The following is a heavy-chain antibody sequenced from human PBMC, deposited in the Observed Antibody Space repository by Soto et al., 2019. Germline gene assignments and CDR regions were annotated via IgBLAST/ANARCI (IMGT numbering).Heavy chain of an antibody. CDR2: IIPIFGTA. J-gene: IGHJ6*02. CDR3: GRGGAIPATAIPDLVYYGMDV. V-gene: IGHV1-69*01. Sequence: QVQLVQSGAEVKKPGSSVKVSCKASGGTFSSYAISWVRQAPGQGLEWMGGIIPIFGTANYAQKFQGRVTITADESTSTAYMELSSLKSEETAVYYCGRGGAIPATAIPDLVYYGMDVWGQGTTVTVSS. D-gene: IGHD2-2*02. CDR1: GGTFSSYA.